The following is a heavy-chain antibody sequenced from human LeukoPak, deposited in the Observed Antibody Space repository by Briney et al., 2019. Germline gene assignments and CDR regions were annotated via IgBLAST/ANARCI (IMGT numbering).Heavy chain of an antibody. CDR2: INPNSGGT. J-gene: IGHJ4*02. CDR3: ARDWSKYFDY. CDR1: GYTFTGYY. Sequence: ASVKVSCKASGYTFTGYYMHWVRQAPGQGLEWMGWINPNSGGTQYAQKFQGRVTMTRDTSTSTAYMELSRLRSDDTAVYYCARDWSKYFDYWGQGALVTVSS. V-gene: IGHV1-2*02.